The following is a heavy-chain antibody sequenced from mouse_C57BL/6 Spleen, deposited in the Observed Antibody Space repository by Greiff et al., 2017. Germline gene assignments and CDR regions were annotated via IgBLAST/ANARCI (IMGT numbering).Heavy chain of an antibody. CDR1: GYTFTSYW. CDR2: IHPNSGST. D-gene: IGHD1-2*01. Sequence: VQLQQSGAELVKPGASVKLSCKASGYTFTSYWMHWVKQRPGQGLEWIGMIHPNSGSTNYNEKFKSKATLTVDKSSSTAYMQLSSLTSEDSAVYYCARPATSSWFAYWGQGTLVTVSA. V-gene: IGHV1-64*01. J-gene: IGHJ3*01. CDR3: ARPATSSWFAY.